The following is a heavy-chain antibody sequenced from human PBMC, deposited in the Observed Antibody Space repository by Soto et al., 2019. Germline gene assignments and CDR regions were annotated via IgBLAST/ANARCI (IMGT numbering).Heavy chain of an antibody. CDR2: MNPNSGNT. D-gene: IGHD1-20*01. CDR1: GYSFSDYD. CDR3: ARDNRYNWNDEGWFDP. V-gene: IGHV1-8*01. Sequence: QVQLVQSGAEVKKPGASVKVSCKASGYSFSDYDITWVRQATGQGPEWMGWMNPNSGNTGYAQKFQGRVTMTRNTSINTAYMELSSLGSEDTAVYYCARDNRYNWNDEGWFDPWGQGTLVTVSS. J-gene: IGHJ5*02.